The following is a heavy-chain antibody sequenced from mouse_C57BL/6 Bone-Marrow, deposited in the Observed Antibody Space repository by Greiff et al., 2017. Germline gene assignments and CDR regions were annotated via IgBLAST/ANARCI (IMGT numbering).Heavy chain of an antibody. J-gene: IGHJ4*01. CDR3: AHDGMYAMDY. V-gene: IGHV1-9*01. Sequence: VQLQQSGAELMKPWASVKLSCKATGYTFTGYWIEWVNQRPGHGLEWLGEILAVGGSTNYNEHIKGMAIYTADSSSNTAYMQLSSLTTEDSAIYYCAHDGMYAMDYWGQGTSVTVSA. CDR2: ILAVGGST. CDR1: GYTFTGYW. D-gene: IGHD2-3*01.